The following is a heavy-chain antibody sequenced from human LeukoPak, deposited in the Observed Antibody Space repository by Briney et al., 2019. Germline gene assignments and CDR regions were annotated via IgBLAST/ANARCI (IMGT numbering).Heavy chain of an antibody. J-gene: IGHJ6*03. D-gene: IGHD4-11*01. CDR3: ARAGLQFRYYYYYYYMDV. Sequence: GGSLRLSCAASGFTFSSYEMNWVRQAPGKGLEWVSYISSSGSTIYYADSVKGRFTISRDNAKNSLYLQMNSLRAEDTAVYYCARAGLQFRYYYYYYYMDVWGKGTTVTVSS. CDR2: ISSSGSTI. CDR1: GFTFSSYE. V-gene: IGHV3-48*03.